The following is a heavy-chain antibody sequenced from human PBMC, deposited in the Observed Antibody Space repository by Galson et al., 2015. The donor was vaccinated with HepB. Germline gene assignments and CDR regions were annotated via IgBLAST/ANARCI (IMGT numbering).Heavy chain of an antibody. D-gene: IGHD3-3*01. CDR2: IKSDTDGGTI. CDR3: TTDPSKDYDFLSSYYTDLTDY. CDR1: GFIFSNAW. V-gene: IGHV3-15*01. J-gene: IGHJ4*02. Sequence: SLRLSCAASGFIFSNAWMSWVRQAPGKGLEWVGRIKSDTDGGTIDYAAPVKGRFNISRDDSKNTLYLQMNGLKTEDTAIYYCTTDPSKDYDFLSSYYTDLTDYWGQGTQVTVSS.